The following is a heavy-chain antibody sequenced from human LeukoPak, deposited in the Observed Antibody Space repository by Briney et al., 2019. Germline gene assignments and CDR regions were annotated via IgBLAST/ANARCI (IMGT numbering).Heavy chain of an antibody. CDR1: GGSISSYY. CDR3: ARAPADSYGAFDY. V-gene: IGHV4-59*12. Sequence: SETLSLTCTVSGGSISSYYWSWIRQPPGKGLEWIGYIYYSGSTNYKPSLKSRVTISVDTSRNQFSLKLSSVTAADTAVYYCARAPADSYGAFDYWGQGTLVTVSS. J-gene: IGHJ4*02. D-gene: IGHD5-18*01. CDR2: IYYSGST.